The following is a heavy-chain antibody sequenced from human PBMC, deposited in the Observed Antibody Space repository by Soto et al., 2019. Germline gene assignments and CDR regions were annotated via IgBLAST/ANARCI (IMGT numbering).Heavy chain of an antibody. Sequence: GGSLRVSCAGSGFTFSAYNINWVRRAPGKGLEWVSSISAGSLFIYQPDSMKGRFTISRDDARNSVYLQMNSLTAEDTAVYYCARSPGVGVRGAYWGQGTLVTVSS. CDR1: GFTFSAYN. CDR2: ISAGSLFI. D-gene: IGHD3-16*01. J-gene: IGHJ4*01. CDR3: ARSPGVGVRGAY. V-gene: IGHV3-21*01.